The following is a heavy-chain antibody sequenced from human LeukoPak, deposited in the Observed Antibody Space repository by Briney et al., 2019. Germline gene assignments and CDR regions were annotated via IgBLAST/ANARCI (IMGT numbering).Heavy chain of an antibody. CDR1: GFTFSSYW. J-gene: IGHJ4*02. Sequence: PGGSLRLSCAASGFTFSSYWMHWVRQAPGKGLVWVSRMNSDGSSTSYADSVKGRFTISRDNAKNTLHLQMNSLRAEDTAVYHCATLSYDYYDSSGLQINWGQGTLVTVSS. CDR3: ATLSYDYYDSSGLQIN. V-gene: IGHV3-74*01. CDR2: MNSDGSST. D-gene: IGHD3-22*01.